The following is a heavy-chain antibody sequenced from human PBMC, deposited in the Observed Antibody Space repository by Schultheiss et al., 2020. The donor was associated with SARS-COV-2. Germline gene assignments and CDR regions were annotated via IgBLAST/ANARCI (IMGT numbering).Heavy chain of an antibody. CDR3: ARGEYYDYWSGYYFDY. CDR1: GFTVSSNE. V-gene: IGHV3-38-3*01. Sequence: GGSLRLSCAASGFTVSSNEMSWVRQAPGKGLEWVSSISGGSTYYADSRKGRFTISRDNSKNTLHLQMNSLRDEDRAVYYCARGEYYDYWSGYYFDYWGQGALVTVSS. J-gene: IGHJ4*02. CDR2: ISGGST. D-gene: IGHD3-3*01.